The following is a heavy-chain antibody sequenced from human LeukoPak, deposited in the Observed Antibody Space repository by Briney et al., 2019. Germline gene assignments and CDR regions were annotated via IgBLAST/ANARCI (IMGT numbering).Heavy chain of an antibody. J-gene: IGHJ4*02. Sequence: GGSLRLSCSASGFTFSDYYMSWIRQAPGKGLEWVSYISTSGSTKYYADSVKGRFTISRDNAKNSLYLQMDSLRAEDTAVYYCARDRFWGTYRYHAYWGQGTLVTVSS. CDR3: ARDRFWGTYRYHAY. CDR2: ISTSGSTK. CDR1: GFTFSDYY. V-gene: IGHV3-11*01. D-gene: IGHD3-16*02.